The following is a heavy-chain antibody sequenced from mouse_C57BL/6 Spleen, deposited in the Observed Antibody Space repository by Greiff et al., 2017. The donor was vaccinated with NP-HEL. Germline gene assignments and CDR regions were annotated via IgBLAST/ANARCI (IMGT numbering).Heavy chain of an antibody. D-gene: IGHD1-1*01. V-gene: IGHV1-52*01. J-gene: IGHJ1*03. CDR1: GYTFTSYW. Sequence: QVQLQQPGAELVRPGSSVKLSCKASGYTFTSYWMHWVKQRPIQGLEWIGNIDPSDSETHYNQKFKDKATLTVDKSSSTAYMQLSSVTSEDSAVYYGTTYYGSDCDVWGTGTTVTVSS. CDR2: IDPSDSET. CDR3: TTYYGSDCDV.